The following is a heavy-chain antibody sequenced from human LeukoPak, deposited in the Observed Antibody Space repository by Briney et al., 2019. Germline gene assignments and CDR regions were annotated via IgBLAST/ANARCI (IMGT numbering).Heavy chain of an antibody. CDR1: GFTFSSYW. CDR3: ARTGMYSSSSSYYFDY. D-gene: IGHD6-13*01. V-gene: IGHV3-7*01. CDR2: IKPDGSEK. J-gene: IGHJ4*02. Sequence: WGSLRLSCAAPGFTFSSYWMSWGRQAPGKGLEWVANIKPDGSEKYYVDSVKGRFTISRDNAKNSLYLQMNSLRAEDTAVYYCARTGMYSSSSSYYFDYWGQGTLVTVSS.